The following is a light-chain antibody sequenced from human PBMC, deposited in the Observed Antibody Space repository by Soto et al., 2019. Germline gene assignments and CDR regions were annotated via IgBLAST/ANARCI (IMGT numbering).Light chain of an antibody. J-gene: IGKJ1*01. V-gene: IGKV3-15*01. CDR3: QQYNNWPRT. CDR2: GAS. Sequence: EIVMTQSPATLSLSPGQRATLSCRASESVSGNLAWYQQTPGQAPRLLIFGASTRAIGIPARFRGSGSGTQFTLTISSLQSEDFAVYYCQQYNNWPRTFGQGTKVDIK. CDR1: ESVSGN.